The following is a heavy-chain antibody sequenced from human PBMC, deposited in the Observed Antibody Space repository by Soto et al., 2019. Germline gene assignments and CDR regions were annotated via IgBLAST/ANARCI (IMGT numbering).Heavy chain of an antibody. D-gene: IGHD3-22*01. CDR2: ISYDGSNK. V-gene: IGHV3-30*18. Sequence: GGSLRLSCAASGFTFSSYGMHWVRQAPGKGLEWVAVISYDGSNKYYADSVKGRFTISRDNSKNTLYLQMNSLRAEDTAVYYCAKGSSGYSLILSFDYWGQGTLVTVSS. CDR3: AKGSSGYSLILSFDY. J-gene: IGHJ4*02. CDR1: GFTFSSYG.